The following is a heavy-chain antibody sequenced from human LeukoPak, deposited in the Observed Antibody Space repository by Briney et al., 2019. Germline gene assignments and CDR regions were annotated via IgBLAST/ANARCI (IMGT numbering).Heavy chain of an antibody. V-gene: IGHV1-69*01. J-gene: IGHJ4*02. CDR1: GGTFSSYA. CDR2: IIPIFGTA. Sequence: SVKVSCKASGGTFSSYAISWVRQAPGQGLEWMGGIIPIFGTANYAQKFQGRVTITADESTSTAYMELSSLRSEDTAVYYCAISAQYSWVPAYWGQGTLVTVSS. CDR3: AISAQYSWVPAY. D-gene: IGHD2-2*01.